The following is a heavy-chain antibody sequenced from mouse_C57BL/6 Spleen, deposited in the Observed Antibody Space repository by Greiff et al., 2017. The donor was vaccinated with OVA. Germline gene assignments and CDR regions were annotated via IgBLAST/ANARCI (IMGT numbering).Heavy chain of an antibody. J-gene: IGHJ1*03. D-gene: IGHD1-1*01. Sequence: QVQLQQSGPELVKPGASVKISCKASGYAFSSSWMNWVKPRPGKGLEWIGRIYPGDGDTNYNGKFKGKATLTADKSSSTAYMQLSSLTSEDSAVYFCARVNDGSSYWYFDVWGTGTTVTVSS. V-gene: IGHV1-82*01. CDR1: GYAFSSSW. CDR3: ARVNDGSSYWYFDV. CDR2: IYPGDGDT.